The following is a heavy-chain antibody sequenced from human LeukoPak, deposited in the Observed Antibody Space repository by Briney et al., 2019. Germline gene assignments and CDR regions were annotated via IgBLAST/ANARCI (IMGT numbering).Heavy chain of an antibody. J-gene: IGHJ3*01. V-gene: IGHV3-23*01. Sequence: GGSLRLSCAASGIRFDRYAMTWVRQAPGKGLEWVPAISYSGSSPYYGDSVKGRFTISRDNSKNTVYLQMNSLRDEDTALYYCAKDSSVLPNALDLWGQGTMVTVSS. CDR3: AKDSSVLPNALDL. D-gene: IGHD4/OR15-4a*01. CDR2: ISYSGSSP. CDR1: GIRFDRYA.